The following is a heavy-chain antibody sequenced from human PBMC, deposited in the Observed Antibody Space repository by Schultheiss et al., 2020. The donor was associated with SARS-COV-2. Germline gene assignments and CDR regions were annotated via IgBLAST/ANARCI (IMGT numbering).Heavy chain of an antibody. J-gene: IGHJ5*02. V-gene: IGHV4-59*12. D-gene: IGHD5-18*01. Sequence: SETLSLTCTVSGGSISSYYWSWIRQPPGKGLEWIGYIYYSGSTYYNPSLKSRVTISVDTSKNQFSLKLSSVTAADTAVYYCARVRSGYSYGYNWFDPWGQGTLVTVSS. CDR1: GGSISSYY. CDR3: ARVRSGYSYGYNWFDP. CDR2: IYYSGST.